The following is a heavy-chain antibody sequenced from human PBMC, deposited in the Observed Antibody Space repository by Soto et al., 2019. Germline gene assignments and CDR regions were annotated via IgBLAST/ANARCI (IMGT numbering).Heavy chain of an antibody. Sequence: QVQLQESGPGLVKPSETLSLTCTVSGGSVSSGSYSWSWIRQPPGKGLEWIGYIYYSGSTNYNPSLKSRVTISVDTSKNQFSLKLNSVTAADTAVYYCASYSSGWYDVSYWGQGTLVTVSS. V-gene: IGHV4-61*01. CDR3: ASYSSGWYDVSY. CDR2: IYYSGST. D-gene: IGHD6-19*01. CDR1: GGSVSSGSYS. J-gene: IGHJ4*02.